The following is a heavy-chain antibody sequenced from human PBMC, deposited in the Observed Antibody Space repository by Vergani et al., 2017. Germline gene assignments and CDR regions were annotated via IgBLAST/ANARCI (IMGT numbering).Heavy chain of an antibody. V-gene: IGHV1-69*04. J-gene: IGHJ3*02. D-gene: IGHD5-24*01. Sequence: VQLVQSGAEVKKPGATMKISCKVSGYTFTDHYMHWVKQAPGQGLEWMGRIIPILGIANYAQKFQGRVTITADKSTSTAYMELSSLRSEDTAVYYCAGRRDGYIYYAFDIWGQGTMVTVSS. CDR1: GYTFTDHY. CDR3: AGRRDGYIYYAFDI. CDR2: IIPILGIA.